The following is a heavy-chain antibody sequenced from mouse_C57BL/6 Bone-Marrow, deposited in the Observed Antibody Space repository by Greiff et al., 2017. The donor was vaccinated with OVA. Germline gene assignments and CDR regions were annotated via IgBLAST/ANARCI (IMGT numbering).Heavy chain of an antibody. CDR2: IYPGSGST. V-gene: IGHV1-55*01. J-gene: IGHJ1*03. Sequence: QVQLQQPGAELVKPGASVKMSCKASGYTFTSYWITWVKQRPGQGLEWIGDIYPGSGSTNYNEKFKSKAALTVDTSSSTAYMQLSSLTSEDSAVYYCARCYYGKDWYFDVWGTGTTVTVSS. D-gene: IGHD1-1*01. CDR3: ARCYYGKDWYFDV. CDR1: GYTFTSYW.